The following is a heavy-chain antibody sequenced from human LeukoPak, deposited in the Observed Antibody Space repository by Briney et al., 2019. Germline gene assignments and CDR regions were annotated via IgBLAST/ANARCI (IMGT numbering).Heavy chain of an antibody. D-gene: IGHD6-19*01. J-gene: IGHJ6*02. V-gene: IGHV1-8*01. CDR3: ARESWGWQWLVLSRNYYYYGMDV. CDR1: GYTFTSYD. Sequence: ASVKVSCKASGYTFTSYDINWVRQATGQGLEWMGWMNPNSGNTGYAQKFQGIVTMTRNTSISTAYMELSSLRSEDTAVYYCARESWGWQWLVLSRNYYYYGMDVWGQGTTVTVSS. CDR2: MNPNSGNT.